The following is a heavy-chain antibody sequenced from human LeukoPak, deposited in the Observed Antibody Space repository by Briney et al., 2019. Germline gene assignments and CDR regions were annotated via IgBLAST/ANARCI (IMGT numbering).Heavy chain of an antibody. J-gene: IGHJ4*02. D-gene: IGHD3-22*01. Sequence: SVKVSCKASGGTFSNFAISWVRQAPGQGLEWMGGITPIFGTPNYAQKFQGRVTMTRNTSISTAYRELSSLRSEDTAVYYCARGRGDYYDSNDYWGQGTLVTVSS. CDR3: ARGRGDYYDSNDY. V-gene: IGHV1-69*05. CDR2: ITPIFGTP. CDR1: GGTFSNFA.